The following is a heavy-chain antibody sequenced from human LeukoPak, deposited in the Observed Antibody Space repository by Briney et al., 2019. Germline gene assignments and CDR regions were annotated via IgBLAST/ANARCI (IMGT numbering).Heavy chain of an antibody. V-gene: IGHV4-30-4*07. CDR2: IYYSGST. Sequence: PSETLSLTCAVSGGSISSGGYSWSWIRQPPGKGLEWIGYIYYSGSTYYNPSLKSRVTISVDTSKNQFSLKLSSVTAADTAVYYCARGTLYSGWSYYFDYWGQGSQVTVSS. J-gene: IGHJ4*02. D-gene: IGHD6-19*01. CDR3: ARGTLYSGWSYYFDY. CDR1: GGSISSGGYS.